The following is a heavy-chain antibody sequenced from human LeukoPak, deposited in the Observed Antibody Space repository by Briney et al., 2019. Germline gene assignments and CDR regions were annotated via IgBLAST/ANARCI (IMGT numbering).Heavy chain of an antibody. Sequence: SETLSLTCTVSGGSISSSSYYWGWLRQPPGKGLEWIGSIYYSGITYYNSSLKSRITISVDTSKNQFSLKLNSVTAADTAVYYCSGIYSGYDYLAYWGQGTLVTVSS. J-gene: IGHJ4*02. CDR1: GGSISSSSYY. CDR3: SGIYSGYDYLAY. CDR2: IYYSGIT. D-gene: IGHD5-12*01. V-gene: IGHV4-39*07.